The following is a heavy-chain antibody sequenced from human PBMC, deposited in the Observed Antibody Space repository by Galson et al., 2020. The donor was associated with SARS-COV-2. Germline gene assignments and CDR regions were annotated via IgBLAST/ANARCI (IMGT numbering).Heavy chain of an antibody. Sequence: ASVKVSCKASGYTFTGYYMHWVRQAPGQGLEWMGWINPNSGGTNYAQKFQGWVTMTRDTSISTAYMELSRLRSDDTAVYYCARARGITIFGVVITWNWFDPWGQGTLVTVSS. CDR1: GYTFTGYY. D-gene: IGHD3-3*01. V-gene: IGHV1-2*04. CDR2: INPNSGGT. CDR3: ARARGITIFGVVITWNWFDP. J-gene: IGHJ5*02.